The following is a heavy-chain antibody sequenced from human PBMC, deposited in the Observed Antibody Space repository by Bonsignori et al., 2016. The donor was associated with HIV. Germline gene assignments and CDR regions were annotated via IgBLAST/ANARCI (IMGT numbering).Heavy chain of an antibody. J-gene: IGHJ4*02. D-gene: IGHD2-2*02. CDR3: ARDQSVDCSSTSCDNRDY. CDR2: IYSGGST. Sequence: VRQAPGKGLEWVSVIYSGGSTYYADSVKGRFTISRDNSKNTLYLQMNSLRAEDTAVYYCARDQSVDCSSTSCDNRDYWGQGTLVTVSS. V-gene: IGHV3-53*01.